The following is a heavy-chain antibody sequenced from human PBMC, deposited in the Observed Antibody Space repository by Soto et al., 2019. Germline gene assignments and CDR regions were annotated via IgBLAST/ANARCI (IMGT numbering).Heavy chain of an antibody. CDR1: GGSISSYY. J-gene: IGHJ5*02. Sequence: QVQLQESGPGLVKPSETLSLTCTVSGGSISSYYWSWIRQPPGKGLEWIGYIYYSGSTNYNPSLKSRVTISVDTSKNQFSLKLSSVTAADTAVYYCARDTGEYSSSWYEYWFDPWGQGTLVTVSS. D-gene: IGHD6-13*01. CDR2: IYYSGST. CDR3: ARDTGEYSSSWYEYWFDP. V-gene: IGHV4-59*01.